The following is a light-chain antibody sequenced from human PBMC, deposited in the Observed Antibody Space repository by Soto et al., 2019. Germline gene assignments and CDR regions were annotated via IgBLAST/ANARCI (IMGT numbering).Light chain of an antibody. J-gene: IGKJ2*01. Sequence: EIVMTQSPATLSVSPGERATLSCRASQSVSSDLAWYHQKPGQAPRLLIYGASTRATGIPARFSGSGSGTEFTLTINSLQSEDFATYYCQQSYSTPYTFGQGTKLEIK. V-gene: IGKV3-15*01. CDR2: GAS. CDR1: QSVSSD. CDR3: QQSYSTPYT.